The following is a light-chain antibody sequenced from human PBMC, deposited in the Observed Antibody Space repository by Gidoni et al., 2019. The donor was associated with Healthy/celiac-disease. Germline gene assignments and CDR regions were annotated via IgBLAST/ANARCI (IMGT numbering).Light chain of an antibody. J-gene: IGLJ3*02. CDR1: SSNIGAGYD. Sequence: QSVLKQPPSVTGDPGQRVPISCTGSSSNIGAGYDVHWYQQLPGTAPKLLIYGNSNRPSGVPDRFSGSKSGTSASLAITGLQAEDEADYYCQSYDSSLSGSGVFGGGTKLTVL. V-gene: IGLV1-40*01. CDR3: QSYDSSLSGSGV. CDR2: GNS.